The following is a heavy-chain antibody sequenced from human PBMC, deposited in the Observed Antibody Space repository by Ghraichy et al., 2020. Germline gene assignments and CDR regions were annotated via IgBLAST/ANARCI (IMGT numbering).Heavy chain of an antibody. Sequence: GGSLRLSCAASGFTFSDVWMTWVRQAPGKGLEWICRVTSKTDGGTTDYSAPVKGRFTISRNDSKNTMYLEMNSLKTEDTAVYYCTTVPSSVRGFDRWGQGTMVTVSS. CDR2: VTSKTDGGTT. D-gene: IGHD3-10*01. J-gene: IGHJ5*02. CDR1: GFTFSDVW. CDR3: TTVPSSVRGFDR. V-gene: IGHV3-15*01.